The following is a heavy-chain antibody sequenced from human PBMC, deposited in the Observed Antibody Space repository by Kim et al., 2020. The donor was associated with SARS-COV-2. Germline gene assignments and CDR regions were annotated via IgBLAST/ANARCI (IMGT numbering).Heavy chain of an antibody. J-gene: IGHJ1*01. Sequence: SETLSLTCNVSDGSINTYYWSWIRQPPGKGLEWIGYIYYSGSANYNPSLKRRVSISVDTSKNRISLLLSSVTAADTAVYYCARGGGYGSSFQHWVQGILV. V-gene: IGHV4-59*13. D-gene: IGHD3-10*01. CDR3: ARGGGYGSSFQH. CDR1: DGSINTYY. CDR2: IYYSGSA.